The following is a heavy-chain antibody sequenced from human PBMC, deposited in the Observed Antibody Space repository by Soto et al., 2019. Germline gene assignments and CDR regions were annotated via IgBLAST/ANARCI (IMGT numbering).Heavy chain of an antibody. CDR1: GYAFKNYD. Sequence: QVQLVQAGAEVKEPGASVKVSCKASGYAFKNYDINWVRQAPGQGLEWMGWVNPKSANTGYAPKFQGRVSMTRDTSITTAYMELTSLTSEDTDVYYCDRDPMGKDSLDVWGEGTAVTVSS. J-gene: IGHJ6*04. CDR2: VNPKSANT. D-gene: IGHD2-15*01. V-gene: IGHV1-8*01. CDR3: DRDPMGKDSLDV.